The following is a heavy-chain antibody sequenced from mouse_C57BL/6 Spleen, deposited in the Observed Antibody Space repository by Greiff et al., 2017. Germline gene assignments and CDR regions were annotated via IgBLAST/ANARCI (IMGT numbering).Heavy chain of an antibody. J-gene: IGHJ4*01. V-gene: IGHV5-17*01. CDR3: ADGSYYAMDY. CDR1: GFTFSDYG. CDR2: ISSGSSTI. D-gene: IGHD2-3*01. Sequence: EVQVVESGGGLVKPGGSLKLSCAASGFTFSDYGMHWVRQAPEKGLEWVAYISSGSSTIYYADTVKGRFTISRDNAKSTLFLQMTSLRSEDTAMYYCADGSYYAMDYWGQGTSVTVSS.